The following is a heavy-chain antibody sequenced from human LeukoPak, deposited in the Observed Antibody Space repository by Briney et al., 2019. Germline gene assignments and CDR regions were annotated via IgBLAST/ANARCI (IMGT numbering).Heavy chain of an antibody. CDR3: AREIGGYPCDY. J-gene: IGHJ4*02. Sequence: GGSLRLSCAASGFTFSSYWMSWVRQAPGKGLEWVSYIGISGSTKYYADSVKGRFTISRDNAKNSLYLQMNSLTAEDTAIYYCAREIGGYPCDYWGQGTLVTVSS. CDR1: GFTFSSYW. D-gene: IGHD5-12*01. CDR2: IGISGSTK. V-gene: IGHV3-48*04.